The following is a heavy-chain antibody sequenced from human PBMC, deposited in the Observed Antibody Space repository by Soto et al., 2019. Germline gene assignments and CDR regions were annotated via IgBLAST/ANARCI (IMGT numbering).Heavy chain of an antibody. J-gene: IGHJ4*02. CDR2: IYYSGST. V-gene: IGHV4-59*08. CDR3: ARRYGSAIDY. D-gene: IGHD1-26*01. CDR1: GDSILSYY. Sequence: SETLSLTCTLTGDSILSYYWSWIRQPPGKGLEWIGYIYYSGSTNYNPSLKSRVTISVDTSKNQFSLKLSSVTAADTAVYYCARRYGSAIDYWGQGTLVTVS.